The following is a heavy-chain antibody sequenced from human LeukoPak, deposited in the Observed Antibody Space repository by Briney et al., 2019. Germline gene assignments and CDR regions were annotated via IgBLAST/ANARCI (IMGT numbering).Heavy chain of an antibody. J-gene: IGHJ4*02. CDR2: IYSGGST. Sequence: GGSLRLSCAASGFTVSNNYMSWVRQAPGKGLEWVSVIYSGGSTYYADSVKGRSTISRDSSKNTLYLQMNSLRAEDTAVYYCVRTPPNWGADYWGQGTLVTVSS. CDR3: VRTPPNWGADY. D-gene: IGHD7-27*01. V-gene: IGHV3-53*01. CDR1: GFTVSNNY.